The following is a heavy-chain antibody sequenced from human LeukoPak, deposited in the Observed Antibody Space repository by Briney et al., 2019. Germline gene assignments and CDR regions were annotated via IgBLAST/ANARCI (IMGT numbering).Heavy chain of an antibody. V-gene: IGHV3-21*01. CDR1: GFTFSSYS. J-gene: IGHJ4*02. Sequence: GASLRLSCAASGFTFSSYSMNWVRQAPGKGLEWVSSISSSSSYIYYADSVKGRFTISRDNAKNSLYLQMNSLRAEDTAVYYCARVSHGKYFDYWGQGTLVTVSS. CDR2: ISSSSSYI. CDR3: ARVSHGKYFDY.